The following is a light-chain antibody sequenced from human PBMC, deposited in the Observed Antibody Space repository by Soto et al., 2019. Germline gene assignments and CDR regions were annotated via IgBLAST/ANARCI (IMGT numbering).Light chain of an antibody. J-gene: IGLJ1*01. V-gene: IGLV2-14*03. CDR1: GNDVGGYNF. CDR3: CSYTATATYV. Sequence: QSVLTQPASVSGSPGQSISISCTGTGNDVGGYNFVSWYQQHPDKVPKLLIFDVNKRPSGVSDRFSGSKSVNAASLTISGLQAEDEADYYCCSYTATATYVFGTGTKLTVL. CDR2: DVN.